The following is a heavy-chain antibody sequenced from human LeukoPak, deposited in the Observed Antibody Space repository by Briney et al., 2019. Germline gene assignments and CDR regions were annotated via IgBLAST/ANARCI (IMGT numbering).Heavy chain of an antibody. CDR2: INHSGST. J-gene: IGHJ6*02. V-gene: IGHV4-34*01. CDR3: ARGPASCWYGTNYYGMDV. Sequence: PSETLSLTCAVYGGSFSGYYWSWIRQPPGKGLEWIGEINHSGSTNYNPSLKSRVTISVDTSKNQFSLKLSSVTAADTAVYYCARGPASCWYGTNYYGMDVWGQGTSVTVSS. CDR1: GGSFSGYY. D-gene: IGHD6-13*01.